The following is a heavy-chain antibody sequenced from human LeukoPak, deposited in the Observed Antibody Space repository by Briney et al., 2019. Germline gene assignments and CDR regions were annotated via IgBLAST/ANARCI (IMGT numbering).Heavy chain of an antibody. D-gene: IGHD3-22*01. V-gene: IGHV1-2*02. Sequence: ASVKVSCKASGYTFTGYYLHWVRQAPGQGLAWMGWINPNSGGTNFAQKFQGRVTMTRDTSISTAYMELSRLRSDDTAVYYCARALYYYDSSGYTDYWGQGTLVTVSS. CDR3: ARALYYYDSSGYTDY. J-gene: IGHJ4*02. CDR2: INPNSGGT. CDR1: GYTFTGYY.